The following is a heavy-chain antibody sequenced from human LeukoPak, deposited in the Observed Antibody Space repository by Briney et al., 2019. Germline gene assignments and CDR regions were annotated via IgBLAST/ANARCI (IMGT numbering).Heavy chain of an antibody. D-gene: IGHD1-26*01. V-gene: IGHV3-21*01. CDR2: ISSSSSYI. CDR3: ARGFSGSYRTFDY. J-gene: IGHJ4*02. Sequence: GGSLRLSCAASGFTFSSYSMNWVRQAPGKGLEWVSSISSSSSYIYYADSVKGRFTISRDNAKNSLYLQMNSLRAEDTAVYYCARGFSGSYRTFDYWGQGTLVTVSS. CDR1: GFTFSSYS.